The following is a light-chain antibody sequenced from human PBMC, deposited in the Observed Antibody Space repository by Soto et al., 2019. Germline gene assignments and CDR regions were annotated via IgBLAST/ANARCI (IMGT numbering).Light chain of an antibody. CDR1: SSDVDGYNY. J-gene: IGLJ1*01. V-gene: IGLV2-14*03. CDR3: ISYTTISTYV. Sequence: QSSLTQPASVSGSPGQSIAISCTGTSSDVDGYNYVSWYQHHPGKAPKLMIYDVSSRPSGVSNRFSGSKSGNTASLTISGLQAEDEADYYCISYTTISTYVFGTGT. CDR2: DVS.